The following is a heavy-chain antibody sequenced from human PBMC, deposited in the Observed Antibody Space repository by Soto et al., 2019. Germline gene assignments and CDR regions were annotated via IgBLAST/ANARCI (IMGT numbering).Heavy chain of an antibody. J-gene: IGHJ4*02. CDR3: ANIAVAGYLSGFDY. V-gene: IGHV3-30*18. D-gene: IGHD6-19*01. CDR2: ISYDGSNK. Sequence: GGSLRLSCAASGYTFSSYGMHWVRQAPGKGLEWVAVISYDGSNKYYADSVKGRFTISRDNSKNTLYLQMNSLRAEDTAVYYCANIAVAGYLSGFDYWGQGTLVTVSS. CDR1: GYTFSSYG.